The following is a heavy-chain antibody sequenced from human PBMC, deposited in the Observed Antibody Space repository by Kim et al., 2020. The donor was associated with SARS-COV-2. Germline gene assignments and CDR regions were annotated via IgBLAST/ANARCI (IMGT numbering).Heavy chain of an antibody. J-gene: IGHJ4*02. D-gene: IGHD3-9*01. CDR2: IHSGGSTT. Sequence: GGSLRLSCTVSGFSIRSYAMNWVRQAPGKGLEWVSVIHSGGSTTYYADSVKGRFTISRDTSKNTIYLQMNSLRAEDTAIYYCTKPGGNFDPYYFDFWGQGTLVTVSS. CDR3: TKPGGNFDPYYFDF. CDR1: GFSIRSYA. V-gene: IGHV3-23*03.